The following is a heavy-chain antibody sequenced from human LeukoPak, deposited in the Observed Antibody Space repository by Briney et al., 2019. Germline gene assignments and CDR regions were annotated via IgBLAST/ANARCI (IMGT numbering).Heavy chain of an antibody. CDR3: ARDSGTVVTHFDY. CDR2: ISSSGSII. D-gene: IGHD4-23*01. J-gene: IGHJ4*02. Sequence: GGSLRLSCAASGFTFSDYYMSWIRQAPGKGLEWVSYISSSGSIIYYADSVKGRFTISRDNAKNSLYLQMNSLRAEDTAVYYCARDSGTVVTHFDYWGQGTLVTVSS. CDR1: GFTFSDYY. V-gene: IGHV3-11*01.